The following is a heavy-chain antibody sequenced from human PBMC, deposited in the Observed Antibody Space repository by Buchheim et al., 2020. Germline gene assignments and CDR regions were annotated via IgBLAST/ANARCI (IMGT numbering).Heavy chain of an antibody. CDR1: GFTFSSYG. CDR2: ISYDGSNK. Sequence: QVQLVESGGGVVQPGRSLRLSCAASGFTFSSYGMHWVRQAPGTGLEWVAVISYDGSNKYYADSVKGRFTISRDNSKNTLYLQMNSLRAEDTAVYYCAKDKRGSDSRVFDYWGQGTL. J-gene: IGHJ4*02. D-gene: IGHD3-22*01. CDR3: AKDKRGSDSRVFDY. V-gene: IGHV3-30*18.